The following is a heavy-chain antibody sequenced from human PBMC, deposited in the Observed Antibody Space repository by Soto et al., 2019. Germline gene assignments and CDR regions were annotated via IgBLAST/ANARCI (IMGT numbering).Heavy chain of an antibody. CDR2: ISVYNGNT. J-gene: IGHJ6*03. V-gene: IGHV1-18*01. D-gene: IGHD3-3*01. CDR1: GYTFTSYG. Sequence: ASVKVSCKASGYTFTSYGISWVRQAPGQGLEWKGWISVYNGNTNYAQKFQGRVTMTTDTSTSTAYMDLRNLRSDDTAVYYCARFRYYDFWSGLGYYYYYYMDVWGKGTTVTVSS. CDR3: ARFRYYDFWSGLGYYYYYYMDV.